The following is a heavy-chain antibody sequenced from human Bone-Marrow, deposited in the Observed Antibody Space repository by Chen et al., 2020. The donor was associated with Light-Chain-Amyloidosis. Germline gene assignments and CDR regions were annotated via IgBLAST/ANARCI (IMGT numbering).Heavy chain of an antibody. CDR2: IFYSGRT. J-gene: IGHJ6*02. V-gene: IGHV4-31*03. CDR3: ARADASYYYYGMDV. Sequence: QVQLQESGPGLVRPSQTLSLTCTVPGVSISSAGYYWSWIRQHPGKGLEWIGHIFYSGRTYANPSLKSRVAISVDTSKNQFSLKVSSVTAADTAVYYCARADASYYYYGMDVWGQGTTVTVSS. CDR1: GVSISSAGYY.